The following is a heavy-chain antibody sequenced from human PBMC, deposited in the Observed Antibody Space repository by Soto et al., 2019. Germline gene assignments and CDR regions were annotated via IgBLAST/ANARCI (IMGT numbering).Heavy chain of an antibody. V-gene: IGHV3-7*01. CDR3: VCGGNFFVY. CDR1: GFTFSTYW. D-gene: IGHD3-16*01. Sequence: EVQLVESGGGLVQPGGSLRLPCAASGFTFSTYWMTWVRQPPGKGLEWVASINQDGSERYYVDSVRGRFTFSRDNAKNSRYLQMNSLRAEDTAVYYCVCGGNFFVYWGQGTLVTVSP. J-gene: IGHJ4*02. CDR2: INQDGSER.